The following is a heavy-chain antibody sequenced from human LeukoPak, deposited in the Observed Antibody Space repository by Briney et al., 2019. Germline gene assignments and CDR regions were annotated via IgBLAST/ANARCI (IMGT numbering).Heavy chain of an antibody. J-gene: IGHJ4*02. CDR2: IYPDDSDT. CDR3: ARHPSYTSGWPLDY. Sequence: GESLKISCKGSGYSVTNNWIGWVRQMPGRGLEWMGIIYPDDSDTRYSPSFQGQVTISADKSINTAYLQWSSLKASDTAMYYCARHPSYTSGWPLDYWGLGTLVTVSS. CDR1: GYSVTNNW. D-gene: IGHD6-19*01. V-gene: IGHV5-51*01.